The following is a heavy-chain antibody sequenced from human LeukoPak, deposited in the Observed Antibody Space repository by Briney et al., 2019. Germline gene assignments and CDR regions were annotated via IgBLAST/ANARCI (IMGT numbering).Heavy chain of an antibody. CDR3: AGNYYDSSGYYPLDAFDI. CDR1: GYTFTSYG. CDR2: ISAYNGNT. Sequence: ASVKVSCKASGYTFTSYGISWVRQAPGQGLERMGWISAYNGNTNYAQKLQGRVTMTTDTSTSTAYMELRSLRSDDTAVYYCAGNYYDSSGYYPLDAFDIWGQGTMVTVSS. V-gene: IGHV1-18*01. J-gene: IGHJ3*02. D-gene: IGHD3-22*01.